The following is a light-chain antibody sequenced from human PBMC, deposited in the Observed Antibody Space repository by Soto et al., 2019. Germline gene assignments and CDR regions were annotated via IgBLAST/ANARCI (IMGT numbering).Light chain of an antibody. CDR3: QQYASSPLT. V-gene: IGKV3-20*01. J-gene: IGKJ4*01. CDR1: QSVRSNY. CDR2: GAS. Sequence: EIVLTQSPGTLSLSSGERATLSCRASQSVRSNYLAGYQQKPDQAPRLLIYGASSRATGIPDRFGGSGSGTDFTLTISRLEPEDFAVYYCQQYASSPLTFGGGTKVEIK.